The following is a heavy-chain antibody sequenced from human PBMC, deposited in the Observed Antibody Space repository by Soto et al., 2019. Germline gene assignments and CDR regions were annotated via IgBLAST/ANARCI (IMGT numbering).Heavy chain of an antibody. CDR2: ISGSGGST. Sequence: PGGSLRLSCAASGLTFSSYAMSWVRQAPGKGLEWVSAISGSGGSTYYADSVKGRFTISRDNSKNTLYLQMNSLRAEDTAVYYCAKDSVWELLISPGWGQGTLVTVSS. CDR1: GLTFSSYA. D-gene: IGHD1-26*01. J-gene: IGHJ4*02. V-gene: IGHV3-23*01. CDR3: AKDSVWELLISPG.